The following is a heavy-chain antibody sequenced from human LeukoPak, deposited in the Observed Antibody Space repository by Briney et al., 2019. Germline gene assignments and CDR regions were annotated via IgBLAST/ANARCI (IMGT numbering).Heavy chain of an antibody. CDR3: ARGSRTTLWYGGSKQYYMDV. V-gene: IGHV3-48*03. CDR2: ISSSGSPI. D-gene: IGHD3-10*01. CDR1: GFTLSSYE. Sequence: GGSLRLSCAASGFTLSSYEMNWVRQAPGKGLEWISYISSSGSPISYADSVKGRFTISRDNAKNSLYLQMNSLRAEDTAVYYCARGSRTTLWYGGSKQYYMDVWVKGTSVTVSS. J-gene: IGHJ6*03.